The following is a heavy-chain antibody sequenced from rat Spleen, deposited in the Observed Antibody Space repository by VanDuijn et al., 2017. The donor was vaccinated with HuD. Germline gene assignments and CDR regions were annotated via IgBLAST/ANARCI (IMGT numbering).Heavy chain of an antibody. CDR3: AGAGYLRDWYFDF. V-gene: IGHV5-29*01. J-gene: IGHJ1*01. D-gene: IGHD2-2*01. CDR2: ISSDGSST. Sequence: EVQLVESDGGLVQPGRSLNLSCAASGFTFSDFFMAWVRQAPAKGLEWVATISSDGSSTYYRDSVKGRFTISRDNAKRTLFLQMDRLRSDDPATYFCAGAGYLRDWYFDFWGPGTMVTVSS. CDR1: GFTFSDFF.